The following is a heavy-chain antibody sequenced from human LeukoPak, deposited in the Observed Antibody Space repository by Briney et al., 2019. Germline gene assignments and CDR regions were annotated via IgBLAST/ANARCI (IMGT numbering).Heavy chain of an antibody. Sequence: GGSLRLSCAASGFTFSSYGMHRVRQAPGKGLEWVAVISYDGSNKYYADSVKGRFTISRDNSKNTLYLQMNSLRAEDTAVYYCAKGPYCSSTSCYGYYYYGMDVWGQGTTVTVSS. CDR1: GFTFSSYG. D-gene: IGHD2-2*01. J-gene: IGHJ6*02. CDR2: ISYDGSNK. V-gene: IGHV3-30*18. CDR3: AKGPYCSSTSCYGYYYYGMDV.